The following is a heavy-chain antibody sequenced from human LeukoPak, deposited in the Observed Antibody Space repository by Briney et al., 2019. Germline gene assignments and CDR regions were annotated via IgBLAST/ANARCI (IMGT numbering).Heavy chain of an antibody. CDR3: AASDSSGYPYYYYYYCMDV. J-gene: IGHJ6*03. Sequence: GGSLRLSCAASGFTFSSYEMNWVRQAPGKGLEWVSYISSSGSTIYYADSVKGRFTISRDNAKNSLYLQMNSLRAEDTAVYYCAASDSSGYPYYYYYYCMDVWGKGTTVTVSS. V-gene: IGHV3-48*03. CDR2: ISSSGSTI. D-gene: IGHD3-22*01. CDR1: GFTFSSYE.